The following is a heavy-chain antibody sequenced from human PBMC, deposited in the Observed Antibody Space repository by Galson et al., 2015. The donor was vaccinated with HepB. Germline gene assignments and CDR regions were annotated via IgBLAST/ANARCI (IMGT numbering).Heavy chain of an antibody. V-gene: IGHV3-11*06. CDR3: ARELGTKGADY. D-gene: IGHD7-27*01. J-gene: IGHJ4*02. Sequence: SLRLSCAASGFTFSDYYMSWIRQAPGKGLEWVSYISSSSSYTNYADSVKGRFTISRDNAKNSLYLQMNSLRAEDTAVYYCARELGTKGADYWGQGTLVTVSS. CDR1: GFTFSDYY. CDR2: ISSSSSYT.